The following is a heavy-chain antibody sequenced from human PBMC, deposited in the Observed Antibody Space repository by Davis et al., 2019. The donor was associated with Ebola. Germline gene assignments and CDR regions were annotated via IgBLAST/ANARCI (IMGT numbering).Heavy chain of an antibody. D-gene: IGHD4-17*01. Sequence: MPSETLSLTCTVSGGSISSGDNYWSWIRQPPGKGLEWIGYIYSSGSTFYNPSLTSRVTISVDTSKNQFSLKLSSVTAADTAIYYCARPTAFSRIDYWGQGSLVTVSS. CDR1: GGSISSGDNY. V-gene: IGHV4-30-4*01. J-gene: IGHJ4*02. CDR2: IYSSGST. CDR3: ARPTAFSRIDY.